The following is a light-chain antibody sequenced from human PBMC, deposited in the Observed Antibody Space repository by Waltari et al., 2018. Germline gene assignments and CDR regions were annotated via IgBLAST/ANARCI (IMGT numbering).Light chain of an antibody. CDR3: CSYANAKWV. J-gene: IGLJ3*02. CDR2: GVY. CDR1: RRAVLAYEC. Sequence: QPVLNQPRSRYRSPGQSVDTSCTVPRRAVLAYECVSWYQQHPGKAPKVMIYGVYKRPSGVPVRFSGSKSGNTASLTISGLQAEDEADYYCCSYANAKWVFGGGTRLTVL. V-gene: IGLV2-11*01.